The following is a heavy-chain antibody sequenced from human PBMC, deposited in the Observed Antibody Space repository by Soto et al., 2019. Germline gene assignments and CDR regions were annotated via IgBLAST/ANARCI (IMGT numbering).Heavy chain of an antibody. CDR3: AREYYDFWSGYYTRSGGRGMDV. Sequence: SVEVSVKASGYTFTSYGISWVRQAPGQGLEWMGWISAYNGNTNYAQKLQGRVTMTTDTSTSTAYMELRSLRSDDTAVYYCAREYYDFWSGYYTRSGGRGMDVWGQGTTVTVSS. J-gene: IGHJ6*02. D-gene: IGHD3-3*01. V-gene: IGHV1-18*01. CDR2: ISAYNGNT. CDR1: GYTFTSYG.